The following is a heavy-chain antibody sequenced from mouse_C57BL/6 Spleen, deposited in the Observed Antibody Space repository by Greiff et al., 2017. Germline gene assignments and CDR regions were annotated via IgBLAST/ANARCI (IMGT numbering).Heavy chain of an antibody. CDR1: GYTFTDYE. CDR3: TRWGGCITTVVKDY. J-gene: IGHJ2*01. V-gene: IGHV1-15*01. CDR2: IDPETGGT. Sequence: QVQLQQSGAELVRPGASVTLSCKASGYTFTDYEMHWVKQTPVHGLEWIGAIDPETGGTAYNQKFKGKAILTADKSSSTAYMELRSLTSEDSAVYYCTRWGGCITTVVKDYWGQGTTLTVSS. D-gene: IGHD1-1*01.